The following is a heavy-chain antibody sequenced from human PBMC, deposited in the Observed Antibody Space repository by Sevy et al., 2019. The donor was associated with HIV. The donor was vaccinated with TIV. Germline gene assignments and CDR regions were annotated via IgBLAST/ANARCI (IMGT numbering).Heavy chain of an antibody. CDR1: GYAFTGYY. D-gene: IGHD6-6*01. CDR2: ITPNSGDT. Sequence: ASVKGSCKASGYAFTGYYMHWVRQAPGQGLEWMGWITPNSGDTNYAQKFQGRVTMTRDTSISTAYMELSRLRSDDTAVYYCARDGARRFFFDYWGQGTLVTVSS. V-gene: IGHV1-2*02. CDR3: ARDGARRFFFDY. J-gene: IGHJ4*02.